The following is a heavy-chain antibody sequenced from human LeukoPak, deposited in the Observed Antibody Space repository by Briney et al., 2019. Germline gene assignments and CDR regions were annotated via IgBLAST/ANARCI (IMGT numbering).Heavy chain of an antibody. J-gene: IGHJ4*02. CDR3: AKDRVLLRVFDY. CDR1: GFTLSNAW. D-gene: IGHD3-22*01. V-gene: IGHV3-21*01. CDR2: ISTSSSYI. Sequence: GGSLRLSCAASGFTLSNAWMNWVRQAPGKGLEWVSSISTSSSYIHYADSVKGRFTISRDNAKNSLYLQMNSLRAEDTAVYYCAKDRVLLRVFDYWGQGTLVTVSS.